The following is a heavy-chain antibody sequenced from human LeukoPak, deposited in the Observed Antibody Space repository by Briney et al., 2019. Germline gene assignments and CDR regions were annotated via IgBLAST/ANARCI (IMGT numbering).Heavy chain of an antibody. V-gene: IGHV3-21*01. CDR3: AREPPST. J-gene: IGHJ5*02. CDR2: ISSSSLYI. CDR1: GFTFSDYS. Sequence: GGSLRLSCAASGFTFSDYSISWVRQAAGKGLEWVASISSSSLYIYYADPVKGRFTISRDNAKNSLYLQMNSLRAEDTAVYYCAREPPSTWGQGTLVTVSS.